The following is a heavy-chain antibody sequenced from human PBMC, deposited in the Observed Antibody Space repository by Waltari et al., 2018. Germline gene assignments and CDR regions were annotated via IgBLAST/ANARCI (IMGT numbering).Heavy chain of an antibody. V-gene: IGHV3-53*01. CDR1: GFTVSSNY. J-gene: IGHJ4*02. Sequence: EVQLLESGGGLVQPGGSLRLSCAASGFTVSSNYMSWVRQAPGKGLEWVSVIYSGGSTYYADSVKGRFTISRDNSKNTLYLQMNSLRAEDTAMYYCASERELPYYYDRGIIVYWGQGTLVTVSS. CDR3: ASERELPYYYDRGIIVY. D-gene: IGHD3-22*01. CDR2: IYSGGST.